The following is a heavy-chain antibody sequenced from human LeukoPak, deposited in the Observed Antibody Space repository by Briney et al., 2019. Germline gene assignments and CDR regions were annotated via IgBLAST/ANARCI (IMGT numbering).Heavy chain of an antibody. CDR1: GYTFTGYY. D-gene: IGHD3-10*01. J-gene: IGHJ3*02. Sequence: ASVKVSCKASGYTFTGYYMHWVRQAPGQGLEWMGWINPNNGGTNYAQKFQGWVTMTRDTSISTAYMELSRLRSDDTAVYYCARARGVDAFDIWGQGTMVTVSS. CDR3: ARARGVDAFDI. CDR2: INPNNGGT. V-gene: IGHV1-2*04.